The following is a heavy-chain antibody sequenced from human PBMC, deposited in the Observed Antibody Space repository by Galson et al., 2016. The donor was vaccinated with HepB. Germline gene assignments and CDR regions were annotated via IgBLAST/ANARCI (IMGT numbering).Heavy chain of an antibody. CDR2: IRGSDDST. Sequence: SLRLSCAASEFTPRNYAMNWVRLAPGKGLEWVSVIRGSDDSTFYAGSVRGRFTISRDDAKNTLYLQMNSLRAEDTAVYYCAKINIGGYSSGWGGSFDIWGQGTMVTVSS. CDR1: EFTPRNYA. J-gene: IGHJ3*02. V-gene: IGHV3-23*01. CDR3: AKINIGGYSSGWGGSFDI. D-gene: IGHD6-19*01.